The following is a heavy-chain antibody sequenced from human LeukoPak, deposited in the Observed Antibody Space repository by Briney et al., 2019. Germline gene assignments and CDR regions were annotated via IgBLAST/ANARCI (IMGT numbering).Heavy chain of an antibody. D-gene: IGHD3-22*01. CDR2: IYPGDSDT. Sequence: GAALQISCQGSGYSFTSYWIGWGRQVPGKGLEWMGIIYPGDSDTRYSPSFQGQVTISADKSISTAYLQWSSLKASDTAMYYCARRATYYYDSSGYYYLIDYWGQGTLVTVSS. V-gene: IGHV5-51*01. CDR3: ARRATYYYDSSGYYYLIDY. J-gene: IGHJ4*02. CDR1: GYSFTSYW.